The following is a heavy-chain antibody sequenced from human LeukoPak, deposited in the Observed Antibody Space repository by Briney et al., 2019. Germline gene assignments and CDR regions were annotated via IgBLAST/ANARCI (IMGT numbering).Heavy chain of an antibody. Sequence: PGGSLRLSCAASGFTFSSYSMNWVRQARGKGLEWVSSISSNSCYIYYADSVKSRFTIARDNAKNSLYLQMNSLRAEDTAVYYCARDPVTRDYWGQGTLVTVSS. V-gene: IGHV3-21*01. J-gene: IGHJ4*02. D-gene: IGHD4-11*01. CDR3: ARDPVTRDY. CDR1: GFTFSSYS. CDR2: ISSNSCYI.